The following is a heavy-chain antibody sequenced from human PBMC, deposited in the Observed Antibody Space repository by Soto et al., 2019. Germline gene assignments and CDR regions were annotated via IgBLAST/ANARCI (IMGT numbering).Heavy chain of an antibody. Sequence: SVKVSCKASGGTFSSYAISWVRQAPGQGLEWMGGIIPIFGTANYAQKFQGRVTITADESTSTAYMELSSLRSEDTAVYYCARQGATGGYYYYGMDVWGQGTTVTVSS. CDR3: ARQGATGGYYYYGMDV. CDR1: GGTFSSYA. CDR2: IIPIFGTA. J-gene: IGHJ6*02. D-gene: IGHD1-26*01. V-gene: IGHV1-69*13.